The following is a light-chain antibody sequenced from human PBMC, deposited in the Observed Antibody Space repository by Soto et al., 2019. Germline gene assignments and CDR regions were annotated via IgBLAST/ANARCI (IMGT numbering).Light chain of an antibody. CDR3: QRYGSSPYT. J-gene: IGKJ2*01. CDR2: GTS. V-gene: IGKV3-20*01. Sequence: EFGLTQSPGTASLSPVDRATLSCRASQSVSSSHLAWYQQKPGQAPRLLIFGTSTRAPGTPDRFSGSGSGTDFTLTISSLEPEDVAVYYCQRYGSSPYTFGQGTKLEIK. CDR1: QSVSSSH.